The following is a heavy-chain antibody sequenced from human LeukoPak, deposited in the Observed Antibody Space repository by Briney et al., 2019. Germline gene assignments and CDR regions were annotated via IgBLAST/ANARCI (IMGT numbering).Heavy chain of an antibody. J-gene: IGHJ6*02. V-gene: IGHV1-3*01. CDR3: ARENRGGDCSNYYYYGMDV. Sequence: KFQGRVTITRDTSASTAYMELSSLRSEDTAVYYCARENRGGDCSNYYYYGMDVWGQGTTVTVSS. D-gene: IGHD2-21*02.